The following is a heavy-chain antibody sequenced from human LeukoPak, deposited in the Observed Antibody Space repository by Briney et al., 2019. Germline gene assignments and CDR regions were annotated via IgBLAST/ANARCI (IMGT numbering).Heavy chain of an antibody. V-gene: IGHV3-7*01. CDR3: ARSRTAYYNVYADF. D-gene: IGHD1-26*01. CDR2: TKEDGSEK. Sequence: GGSLRLSCVASGFTFSSYWMSWFRQAPGKGLEWVANTKEDGSEKYYADYVKGRFTISRDNAKNSLSLQMSSLRGEDTAVFYCARSRTAYYNVYADFWGQGTLVTVSS. J-gene: IGHJ4*02. CDR1: GFTFSSYW.